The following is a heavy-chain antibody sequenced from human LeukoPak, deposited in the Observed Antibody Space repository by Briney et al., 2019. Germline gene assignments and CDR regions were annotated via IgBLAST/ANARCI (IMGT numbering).Heavy chain of an antibody. Sequence: PGGSLRLSCAASRFTFSVYSMHWVRQAPGKGPEYIAAISGNGDTTYYANSVKGRFIISRDNSKNTLYLQMGSLRVDDTAVYYCAREGSPGSLDFWGQGTLVTVSS. CDR1: RFTFSVYS. V-gene: IGHV3-64*01. D-gene: IGHD7-27*01. CDR2: ISGNGDTT. CDR3: AREGSPGSLDF. J-gene: IGHJ4*02.